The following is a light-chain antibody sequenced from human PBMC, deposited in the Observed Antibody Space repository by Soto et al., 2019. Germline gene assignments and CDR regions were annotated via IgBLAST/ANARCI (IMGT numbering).Light chain of an antibody. J-gene: IGKJ4*01. CDR1: QSVSSY. Sequence: EIVLTQSPATLSLSPGERATLSCRASQSVSSYLAWYQQKPGQAPRLLIYDTSNRAGGVPARFSGSGSATDVTLTINSLEPEDFAVYYCQQRSALPLTFGGGTKVEIK. CDR2: DTS. CDR3: QQRSALPLT. V-gene: IGKV3-11*01.